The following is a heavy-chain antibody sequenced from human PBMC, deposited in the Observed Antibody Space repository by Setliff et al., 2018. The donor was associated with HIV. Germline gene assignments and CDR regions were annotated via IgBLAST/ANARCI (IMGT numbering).Heavy chain of an antibody. CDR2: IYHSGST. D-gene: IGHD1-26*01. V-gene: IGHV4-38-2*01. CDR1: GYSISSGYY. Sequence: SETLSLTCAVSGYSISSGYYWGWIRQPPGKGLEWIGSIYHSGSTYYNPSLKRRVTISLDTSKNQFSLKLSSVTAADTAIYYCARGRGSYWGQGTLVTVSS. J-gene: IGHJ4*02. CDR3: ARGRGSY.